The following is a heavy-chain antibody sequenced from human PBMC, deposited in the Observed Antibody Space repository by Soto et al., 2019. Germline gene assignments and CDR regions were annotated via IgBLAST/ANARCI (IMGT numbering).Heavy chain of an antibody. CDR3: ARGTRPYYYYYGMDV. J-gene: IGHJ6*02. Sequence: GESLKISCKGSGYSFTSYWIGWVRQMPGKGLEWMGIIYPGDSDTRYSPSFQGQVTISADKSISTAYLQWSSLKASDTAMYYCARGTRPYYYYYGMDVWGQGTTVTVSS. CDR1: GYSFTSYW. CDR2: IYPGDSDT. V-gene: IGHV5-51*01.